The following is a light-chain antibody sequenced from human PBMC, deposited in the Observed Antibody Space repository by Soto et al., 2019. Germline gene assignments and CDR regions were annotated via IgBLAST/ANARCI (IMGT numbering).Light chain of an antibody. CDR1: SSDVGDHNS. CDR3: GSYTTSITVI. CDR2: AVS. V-gene: IGLV2-14*03. Sequence: QSARTQPASVSWSPGQSITISCTGTSSDVGDHNSVSWYQQQPGKAPKLMIYAVSNRPSGVSNRFSGSKSGNTASLTISGLQAEDESDYYCGSYTTSITVIFGGGTKLTVL. J-gene: IGLJ2*01.